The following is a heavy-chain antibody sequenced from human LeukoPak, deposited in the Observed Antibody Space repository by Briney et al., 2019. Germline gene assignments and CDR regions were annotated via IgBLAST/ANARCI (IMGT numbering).Heavy chain of an antibody. CDR2: INHSGST. J-gene: IGHJ5*02. CDR1: GGSFSGYY. V-gene: IGHV4-34*01. D-gene: IGHD3-10*01. Sequence: SETLSLTCAVYGGSFSGYYWSWICQPPGKGLEWIGEINHSGSTNYNPSLKSRVTISVDTSKNQFSLRLSSVTAADTAVYYCARGTHYYGSGSYLRPWGQGTLVTVSS. CDR3: ARGTHYYGSGSYLRP.